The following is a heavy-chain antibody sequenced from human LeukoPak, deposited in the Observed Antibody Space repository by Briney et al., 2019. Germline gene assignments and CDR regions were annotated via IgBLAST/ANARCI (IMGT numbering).Heavy chain of an antibody. V-gene: IGHV1-69*13. CDR1: GGTFSSYA. CDR3: ASSGRETIPPLYYYYMDV. J-gene: IGHJ6*03. Sequence: SVKVSCKASGGTFSSYAISWVRQAPGQGLEWMGGIIPIFGTANYAQKFQGRVTITADESTSTAYMELSSLRSEDTAVYYCASSGRETIPPLYYYYMDVWGKGTTVTVSS. D-gene: IGHD1-26*01. CDR2: IIPIFGTA.